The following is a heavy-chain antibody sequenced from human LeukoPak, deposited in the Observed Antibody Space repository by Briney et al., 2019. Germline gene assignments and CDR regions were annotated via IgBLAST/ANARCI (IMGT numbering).Heavy chain of an antibody. Sequence: SETLSLTCTVSGGSMSPYHWGWIRQPPGKGLEWTGYIYYSGSTNYNPSLNSRVTISVDTSKNQFSLRLSSVTAADTAIYYCARAVSGRFDYWGQGTLVTVSS. D-gene: IGHD6-19*01. J-gene: IGHJ4*02. CDR3: ARAVSGRFDY. CDR2: IYYSGST. V-gene: IGHV4-59*08. CDR1: GGSMSPYH.